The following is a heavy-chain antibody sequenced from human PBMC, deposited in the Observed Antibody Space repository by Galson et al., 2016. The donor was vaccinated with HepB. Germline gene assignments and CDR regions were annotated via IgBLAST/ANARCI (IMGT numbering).Heavy chain of an antibody. J-gene: IGHJ3*02. V-gene: IGHV3-30*14. Sequence: SLRLSCAASEFTFNNYGMHWVRQVPGKGLEWVAVISYDGNNKFYADSVKGRFTLSRDNSQNTVYLQMSSLRGEDTAMYYCARDPPVGTAGGLDIWGHGTMVSVSS. D-gene: IGHD4-23*01. CDR2: ISYDGNNK. CDR3: ARDPPVGTAGGLDI. CDR1: EFTFNNYG.